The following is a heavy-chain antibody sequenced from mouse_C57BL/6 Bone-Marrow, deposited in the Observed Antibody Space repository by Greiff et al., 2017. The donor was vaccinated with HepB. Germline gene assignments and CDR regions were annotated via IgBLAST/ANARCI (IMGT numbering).Heavy chain of an antibody. V-gene: IGHV1-72*01. CDR2: IDPNSGGT. CDR1: GYTFTSYW. J-gene: IGHJ3*01. CDR3: ARDGVLRAWCSY. D-gene: IGHD1-1*01. Sequence: VQLQQPGAELVKPGASVKLSCKASGYTFTSYWMHWVKQRPGRGLEWIGRIDPNSGGTKYNEKFKSKATLTVDKPSSTAYMQLSSLTSEESVVYDCARDGVLRAWCSYWGQGTLVTVSA.